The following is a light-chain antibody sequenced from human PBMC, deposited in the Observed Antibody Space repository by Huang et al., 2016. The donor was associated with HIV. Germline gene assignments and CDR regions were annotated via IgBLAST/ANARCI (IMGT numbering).Light chain of an antibody. CDR3: LQYNNWPRT. J-gene: IGKJ2*01. Sequence: ERVMTQSPDTLSVSPGERATLTCRASQYISTNLAWYQQKPGQAPRLLIYDASTRVADIPARFSVSGSGTEFTLAISSLQSEDFAVYYCLQYNNWPRTFGQGTKLEIK. CDR1: QYISTN. V-gene: IGKV3-15*01. CDR2: DAS.